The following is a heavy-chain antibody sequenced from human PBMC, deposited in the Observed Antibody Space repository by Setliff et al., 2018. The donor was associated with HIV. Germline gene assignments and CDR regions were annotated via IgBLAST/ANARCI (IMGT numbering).Heavy chain of an antibody. D-gene: IGHD3-3*01. CDR3: ARDVMEWFGNYFDN. V-gene: IGHV4-39*02. J-gene: IGHJ4*02. Sequence: TLSLTCTVSGGSISSSSYYWGWIRQPPGKGLEWIGSIYYSGSTYYNPSLKSRVTISVDTSKNQFSLKLSSVTAADTAVYYCARDVMEWFGNYFDNWGQGALVTVSS. CDR1: GGSISSSSYY. CDR2: IYYSGST.